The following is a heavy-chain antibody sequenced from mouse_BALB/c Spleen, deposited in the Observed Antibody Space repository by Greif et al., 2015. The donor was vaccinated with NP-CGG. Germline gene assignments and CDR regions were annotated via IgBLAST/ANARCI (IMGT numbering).Heavy chain of an antibody. J-gene: IGHJ4*01. CDR2: INPSNGRT. CDR1: GYTFTSYW. CDR3: AIYDGYYYYAMDY. Sequence: QVQLQQSGAELVKPGASVKLSCKASGYTFTSYWMHWVKQRPGQGLEWIGEINPSNGRTNYNEKFKSKATLTADKSSSTAYMQLSSLTSGDSAVYYCAIYDGYYYYAMDYWGQGTSVTVSS. D-gene: IGHD2-3*01. V-gene: IGHV1S81*02.